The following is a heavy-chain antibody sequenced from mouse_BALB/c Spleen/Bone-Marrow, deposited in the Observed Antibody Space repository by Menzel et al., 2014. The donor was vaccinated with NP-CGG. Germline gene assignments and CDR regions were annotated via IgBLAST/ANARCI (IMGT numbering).Heavy chain of an antibody. CDR1: GYTFTDYV. CDR3: IRGNYRYSWFAY. CDR2: IHPGSGNT. J-gene: IGHJ3*01. Sequence: VQLQQSGAELVRPGASVKLSCKALGYTFTDYVMHWVKQTPVNGLEWIGAIHPGSGNTAYNQKFKGKATLTADKSSSTAYMELSSLTSEDSAVYYCIRGNYRYSWFAYWGQGTLVTVSA. D-gene: IGHD2-14*01. V-gene: IGHV1-15*01.